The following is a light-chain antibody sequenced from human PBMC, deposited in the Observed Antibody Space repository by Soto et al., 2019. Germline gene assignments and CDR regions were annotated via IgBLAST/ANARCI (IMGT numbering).Light chain of an antibody. J-gene: IGKJ4*01. V-gene: IGKV3-20*01. CDR1: QSVSSSY. Sequence: EIVLTQSPGTLSLSPGERATLSCRASQSVSSSYLAWYQQKPGQAPRLLIYGASSRATGIPDRFSGSGSGTDFTLTISRLEPEDFAVYYCQQYCSSPPFTFGGVTKVEIK. CDR3: QQYCSSPPFT. CDR2: GAS.